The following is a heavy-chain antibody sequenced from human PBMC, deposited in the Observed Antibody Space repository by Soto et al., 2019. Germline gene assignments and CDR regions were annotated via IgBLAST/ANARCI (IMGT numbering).Heavy chain of an antibody. Sequence: GASVKVSCKASGGTFSTSTFTWVRQAPGQGPEWMGRTIPLLNVADYAQDFQGRLTITADKSTSTTYMELTSLTSKDTAVYYCARDSPIGSTFSGYDAIDSWGQGTLVTVYS. J-gene: IGHJ4*02. CDR2: TIPLLNVA. CDR1: GGTFSTST. D-gene: IGHD5-12*01. CDR3: ARDSPIGSTFSGYDAIDS. V-gene: IGHV1-69*04.